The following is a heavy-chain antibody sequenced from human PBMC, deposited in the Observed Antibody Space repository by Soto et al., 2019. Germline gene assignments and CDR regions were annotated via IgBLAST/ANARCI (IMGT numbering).Heavy chain of an antibody. D-gene: IGHD4-17*01. J-gene: IGHJ4*02. Sequence: QVQLVESGGGVVQPGRSLRLSCAASGFTFSSYGMHWVRQAPGKGLEWVAVIWYGGSNKYYADSVKGRFTISRDNAKNPLYLQMNRLRAEDTAVYYCAREGTTFDYWGQGTLVTVSS. CDR3: AREGTTFDY. CDR2: IWYGGSNK. V-gene: IGHV3-33*01. CDR1: GFTFSSYG.